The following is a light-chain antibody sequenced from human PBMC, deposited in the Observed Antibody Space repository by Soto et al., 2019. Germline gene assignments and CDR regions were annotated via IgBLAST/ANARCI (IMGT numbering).Light chain of an antibody. CDR2: DAS. CDR3: QEYDGAPPIT. J-gene: IGKJ5*01. CDR1: QSVRSER. V-gene: IGKV3-20*01. Sequence: EILMTQSPVTLSLSPGERATLSCRASQSVRSERLAWYQQKRGQAPTLLIFDASSRASGTPERFSGSGSGTDFTLTISRLEPEDFAVYYCQEYDGAPPITFGLGTRLEIK.